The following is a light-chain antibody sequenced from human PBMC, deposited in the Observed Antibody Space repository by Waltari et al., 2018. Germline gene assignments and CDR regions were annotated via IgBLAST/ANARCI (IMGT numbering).Light chain of an antibody. V-gene: IGLV1-40*01. CDR2: GNT. CDR1: SSNFGAGYD. CDR3: QSFDSDLSGSV. Sequence: QSVLTQPHSISGAPGQKVTIPCTGGSSNFGAGYDAHWYQQFPGAAPKLLIFGNTNRASGVPGRFSGSKSGTSASLAIAGLQSEDEAVYYCQSFDSDLSGSVFGGGTKLTVL. J-gene: IGLJ3*02.